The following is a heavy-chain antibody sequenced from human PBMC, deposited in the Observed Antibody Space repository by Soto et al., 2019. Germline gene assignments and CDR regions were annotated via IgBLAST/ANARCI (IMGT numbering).Heavy chain of an antibody. J-gene: IGHJ4*02. Sequence: QVQLVQSGAEVRKPGASVKVSCKASGYTFTSYGLTWVRQAPGQGLEWMGWISAHNGNTNYAQKLQGRVTMTTDTSTSTACTELRSLRSDDTAVYYCASSREGGSGRYFDYWGQGTLVTVSS. D-gene: IGHD1-26*01. CDR1: GYTFTSYG. CDR3: ASSREGGSGRYFDY. CDR2: ISAHNGNT. V-gene: IGHV1-18*01.